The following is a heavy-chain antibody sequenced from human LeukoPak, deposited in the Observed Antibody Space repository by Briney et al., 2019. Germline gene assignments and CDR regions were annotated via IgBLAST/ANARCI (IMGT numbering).Heavy chain of an antibody. D-gene: IGHD3-10*01. V-gene: IGHV4-59*11. CDR1: GGSISPHY. Sequence: SETLSLTCIVSGGSISPHYWSWIRQPPGKGLEWIGYIYYSGSTNYNPSLKSRVTILLDTSKNQFSLKLSSVTAADTAVYYCARAMRFGESRYYFDYWGQGTLVTVSS. CDR2: IYYSGST. J-gene: IGHJ4*02. CDR3: ARAMRFGESRYYFDY.